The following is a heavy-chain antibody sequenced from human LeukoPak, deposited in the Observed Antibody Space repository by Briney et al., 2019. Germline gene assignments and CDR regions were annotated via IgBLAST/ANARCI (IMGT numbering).Heavy chain of an antibody. D-gene: IGHD6-19*01. Sequence: GRSLRLSCAASGFTFSSYGMHWVRRAPGKGLEWVAVISYDGSNKYYADPVKGRFTISRDNSKNTLYLQMNSLRAEDTAVYYCARERARYSSGWYSFDYWGQGTPVTVSS. J-gene: IGHJ4*02. CDR1: GFTFSSYG. CDR3: ARERARYSSGWYSFDY. V-gene: IGHV3-30*03. CDR2: ISYDGSNK.